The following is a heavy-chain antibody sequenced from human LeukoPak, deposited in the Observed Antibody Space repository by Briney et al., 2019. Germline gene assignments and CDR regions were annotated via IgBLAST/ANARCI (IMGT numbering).Heavy chain of an antibody. J-gene: IGHJ4*02. Sequence: SETLSLTCAVYGGSFNTYYWSWIRQPPGKGLEWIGYIYYSGSTNYNPSLKSRVTISVDTSKNQFSLKLSSVTAADTAVYYCAREVGATDYWGQGTLVTVSS. CDR3: AREVGATDY. CDR1: GGSFNTYY. CDR2: IYYSGST. V-gene: IGHV4-59*01. D-gene: IGHD1-26*01.